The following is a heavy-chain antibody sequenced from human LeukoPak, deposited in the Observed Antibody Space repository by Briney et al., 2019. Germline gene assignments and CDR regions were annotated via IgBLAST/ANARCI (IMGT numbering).Heavy chain of an antibody. D-gene: IGHD2-21*02. CDR1: GFTLSSNY. Sequence: GGSLRLSCAVSGFTLSSNYMSWVRQVPGKGLEWVSVIYSGGSTYYADSVKGRFTISRDNSKNTLYLQMNSLRAEDTAVYYCAKDRVTLPLYYFDYWGQGTLVTVSS. CDR3: AKDRVTLPLYYFDY. J-gene: IGHJ4*02. CDR2: IYSGGST. V-gene: IGHV3-66*01.